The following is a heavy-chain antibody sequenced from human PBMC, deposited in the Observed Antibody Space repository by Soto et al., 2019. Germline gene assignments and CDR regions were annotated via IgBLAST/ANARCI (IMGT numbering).Heavy chain of an antibody. CDR2: ILYDGSNK. CDR1: GFTFSSYG. D-gene: IGHD3-10*01. CDR3: AKEVPSTDYSGSGSWEDLYYYYGMDV. J-gene: IGHJ6*02. V-gene: IGHV3-30*18. Sequence: GGSLRLSCAASGFTFSSYGMHWVRQAPGEGLEWVAVILYDGSNKYYTDSVKGRFTISRDNSKNTLYLQMNSLRAEDTAVYYCAKEVPSTDYSGSGSWEDLYYYYGMDVWGQGTTVTVSS.